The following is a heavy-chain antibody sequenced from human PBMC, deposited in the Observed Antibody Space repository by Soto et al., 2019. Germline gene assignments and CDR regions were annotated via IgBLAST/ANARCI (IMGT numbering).Heavy chain of an antibody. Sequence: GGSLRLSCTASGFTFSSYAMSWVRQAPGKGLEWVSAISGSGGSTYYADSVKGRFTISRDNSKNTLYLQMNSLRAEDTAVYYCAKGRIAARHFDYWGQGTLVTVSS. CDR2: ISGSGGST. D-gene: IGHD6-13*01. CDR1: GFTFSSYA. V-gene: IGHV3-23*01. J-gene: IGHJ4*02. CDR3: AKGRIAARHFDY.